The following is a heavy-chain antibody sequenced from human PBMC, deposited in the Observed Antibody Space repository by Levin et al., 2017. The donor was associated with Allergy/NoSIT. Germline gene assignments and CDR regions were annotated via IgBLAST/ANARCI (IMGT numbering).Heavy chain of an antibody. V-gene: IGHV3-23*01. Sequence: GASVKVSCAASGFTFSSCAMSWVRQAPGKGLEWVSAISGSGGNTYYADSVKGRFTISRDNSKNTLYLQMNSLRAEDTAVYYCAKGMAGTSRYDYWGQGTLVTVSS. CDR2: ISGSGGNT. CDR1: GFTFSSCA. CDR3: AKGMAGTSRYDY. D-gene: IGHD2-2*01. J-gene: IGHJ4*02.